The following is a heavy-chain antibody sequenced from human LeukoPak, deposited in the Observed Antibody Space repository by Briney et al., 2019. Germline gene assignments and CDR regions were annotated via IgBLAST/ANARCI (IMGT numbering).Heavy chain of an antibody. V-gene: IGHV4-4*07. CDR3: ARHGTLGSTTYPLDY. J-gene: IGHJ4*02. CDR1: GGSISRYY. D-gene: IGHD1-26*01. Sequence: SETLSLTCTVSGGSISRYYWSWVRQPAGKGLEWIGHIYTSGSTNYNPSLTSRVTMSVDTSKNQFSLNLVSVTAADTAVYYCARHGTLGSTTYPLDYWGQGTLVTVSS. CDR2: IYTSGST.